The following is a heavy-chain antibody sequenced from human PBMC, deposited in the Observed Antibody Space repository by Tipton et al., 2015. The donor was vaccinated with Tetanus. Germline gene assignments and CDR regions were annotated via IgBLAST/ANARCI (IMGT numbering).Heavy chain of an antibody. D-gene: IGHD6-13*01. CDR2: ISYDGSNK. CDR1: GFTFSNYA. Sequence: SLRLSCAASGFTFSNYAMHWVRQAPGKGLEWVAVISYDGSNKYYADSVKGRFTISRDNSKNTLYLQMNSLRAEDTAVYYCAKDEIAAAGEWFDPWGQGTLVTVSS. V-gene: IGHV3-30*04. CDR3: AKDEIAAAGEWFDP. J-gene: IGHJ5*02.